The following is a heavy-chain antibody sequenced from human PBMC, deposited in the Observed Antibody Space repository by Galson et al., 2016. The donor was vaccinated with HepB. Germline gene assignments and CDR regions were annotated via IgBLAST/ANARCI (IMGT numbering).Heavy chain of an antibody. D-gene: IGHD1-14*01. CDR1: GYTFTSNF. V-gene: IGHV1-46*01. CDR3: ARGIRKPGY. J-gene: IGHJ4*02. Sequence: SVKVSCKASGYTFTSNFIHWVRQAPGQGLEWMGIINPSGGSTFYTQKFQGRVIMTSDTSTTTVHLEVASLRFEDTAVYYCARGIRKPGYWGQGTLVTVS. CDR2: INPSGGST.